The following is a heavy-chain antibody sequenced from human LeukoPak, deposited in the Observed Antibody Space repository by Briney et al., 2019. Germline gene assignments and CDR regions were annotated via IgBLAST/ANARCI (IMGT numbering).Heavy chain of an antibody. Sequence: GGSLRLSCAASGFTFSSYWMSWVRQAPGKGLEWVANIKQDGSEKYYVDSVKGRFTISRDNAKNSLYLQMNSLRAEDTAVYYCARGLAYCGGDCYSESDYYYYYYMDVWGKGTTVTVSS. CDR2: IKQDGSEK. V-gene: IGHV3-7*01. CDR3: ARGLAYCGGDCYSESDYYYYYYMDV. CDR1: GFTFSSYW. J-gene: IGHJ6*03. D-gene: IGHD2-21*02.